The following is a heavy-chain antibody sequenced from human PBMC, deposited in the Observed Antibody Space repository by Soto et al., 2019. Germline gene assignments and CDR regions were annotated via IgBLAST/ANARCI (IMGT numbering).Heavy chain of an antibody. CDR1: GCTFNNYA. J-gene: IGHJ4*02. D-gene: IGHD4-17*01. CDR2: ISGSGSYT. CDR3: ARVGRMTTVVSHFDY. Sequence: VQLLESGGGLVQRGDSLRLSCAASGCTFNNYAMTWVRQAPGKGLEWVSVISGSGSYTYYADSVKGRFTISRDSFKNTLYLQMNSLRADDTAVYYCARVGRMTTVVSHFDYWGRGTLVTVSS. V-gene: IGHV3-23*01.